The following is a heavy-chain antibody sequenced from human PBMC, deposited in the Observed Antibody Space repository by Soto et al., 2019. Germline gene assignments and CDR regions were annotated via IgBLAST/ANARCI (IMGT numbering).Heavy chain of an antibody. D-gene: IGHD2-8*02. CDR3: ARGLVEVWNYYYYYYMDV. CDR1: GYTFTSYG. Sequence: ASVKVSCKASGYTFTSYGISWVRQAPGQGLEWMGWISAYNGNTSYAQKLQGRVTMTTDTSTSTAYMELSSLRSEDTAVYYCARGLVEVWNYYYYYYMDVWGKGTTVTVS. J-gene: IGHJ6*03. CDR2: ISAYNGNT. V-gene: IGHV1-18*01.